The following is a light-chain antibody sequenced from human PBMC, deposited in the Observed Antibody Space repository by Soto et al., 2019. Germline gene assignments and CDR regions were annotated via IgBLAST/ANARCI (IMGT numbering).Light chain of an antibody. J-gene: IGKJ1*01. CDR1: RPVRSN. CDR3: RQRSNWPGT. V-gene: IGKV3-11*01. Sequence: EIVMTQSPANMSVSPGERVAVSCRASRPVRSNLAWYQQKPGQPPRLLIYDASNRATGIPARFSGSGSGTDFTLTISSLEPEDFAVYYCRQRSNWPGTFGQGTKVDIK. CDR2: DAS.